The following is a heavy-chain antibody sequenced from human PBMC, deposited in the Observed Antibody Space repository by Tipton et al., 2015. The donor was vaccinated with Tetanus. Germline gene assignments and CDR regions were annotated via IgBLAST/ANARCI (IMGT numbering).Heavy chain of an antibody. D-gene: IGHD3-3*01. Sequence: GLVKPSETLSLTCSVSGDSGSRHYWSWIRQPPGKGLEWIGDIFYSGNSIPNPSFRSRVTMSADTSRTLFSLTLMSVTAADTAVYFCARANYDFSMKGPFDAWGQGILVVVSA. CDR1: GDSGSRHY. CDR3: ARANYDFSMKGPFDA. V-gene: IGHV4-59*02. CDR2: IFYSGNS. J-gene: IGHJ4*02.